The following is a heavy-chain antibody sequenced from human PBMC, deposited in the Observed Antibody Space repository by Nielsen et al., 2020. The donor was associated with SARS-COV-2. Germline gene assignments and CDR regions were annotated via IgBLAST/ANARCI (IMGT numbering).Heavy chain of an antibody. CDR2: IYYSGST. V-gene: IGHV4-30-4*01. CDR3: ARDASPDYGDYPTYYGMDV. Sequence: RQAPGKGLEWIGYIYYSGSTYYNPSLKSRVTISVDTSKNQFSLKLSSVTAADTAVYYCARDASPDYGDYPTYYGMDVWGQGTTVTVSS. J-gene: IGHJ6*02. D-gene: IGHD4-17*01.